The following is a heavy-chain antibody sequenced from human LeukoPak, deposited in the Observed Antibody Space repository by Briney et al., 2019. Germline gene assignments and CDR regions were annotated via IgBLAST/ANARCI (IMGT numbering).Heavy chain of an antibody. Sequence: GSLRLSLAASGFPLRTFSMNLVRQAPGKGLEWVSYISSSSTTIYYADSVKGRFAISRDNAKNSLYLQMNSLRDEDTAVYYCARDLPASFDSWGQGTLVTVSS. V-gene: IGHV3-48*02. CDR2: ISSSSTTI. J-gene: IGHJ4*02. CDR1: GFPLRTFS. CDR3: ARDLPASFDS.